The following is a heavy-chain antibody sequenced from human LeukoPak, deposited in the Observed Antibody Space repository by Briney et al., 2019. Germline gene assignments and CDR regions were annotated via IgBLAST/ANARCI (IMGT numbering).Heavy chain of an antibody. Sequence: PGGSLRLSCAASGFTFSSYAMHWVRQAPGKGLEWVAVISYDGSNKYYADSVKGRFTISRDNSKNTLYLQMNSLRAEDTAVYYCARVGDFWSGYSDYWGQGTLVTVSS. V-gene: IGHV3-30-3*01. CDR1: GFTFSSYA. J-gene: IGHJ4*02. D-gene: IGHD3-3*01. CDR3: ARVGDFWSGYSDY. CDR2: ISYDGSNK.